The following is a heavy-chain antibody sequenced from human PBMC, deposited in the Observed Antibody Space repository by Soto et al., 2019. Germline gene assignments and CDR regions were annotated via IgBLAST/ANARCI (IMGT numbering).Heavy chain of an antibody. CDR2: IYSGGST. V-gene: IGHV3-53*01. CDR3: ASSTEQWLARALDY. D-gene: IGHD6-19*01. CDR1: GFTVSSNY. Sequence: GGSLRLSCAAYGFTVSSNYMSWVRQAPGKGLEWVSVIYSGGSTYYADSVKGRFTISRDNSKNTLYLQMNSLRAEDTAVYYCASSTEQWLARALDYWGQGTLVTVSS. J-gene: IGHJ4*02.